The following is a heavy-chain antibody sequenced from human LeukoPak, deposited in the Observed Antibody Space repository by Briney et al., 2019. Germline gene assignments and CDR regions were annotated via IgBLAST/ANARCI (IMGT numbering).Heavy chain of an antibody. CDR3: ASLYAVGIGFDW. CDR2: TNSNGRTI. V-gene: IGHV3-11*01. J-gene: IGHJ4*02. Sequence: PGGSLRLSCAASRFTFSDYYMSWIRQAPGKGLEWISYTNSNGRTIEYADSVKGRFTISRDNAKSTMFLQMNSLRAEDTAVYYCASLYAVGIGFDWWGQGTLVTVSS. D-gene: IGHD2-21*01. CDR1: RFTFSDYY.